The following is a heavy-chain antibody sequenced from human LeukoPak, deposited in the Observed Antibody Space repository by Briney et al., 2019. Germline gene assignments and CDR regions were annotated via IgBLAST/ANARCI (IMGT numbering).Heavy chain of an antibody. D-gene: IGHD3-22*01. CDR2: ISSSGNTI. V-gene: IGHV3-11*04. J-gene: IGHJ4*02. Sequence: GGSLRLSCAASGFTFSDYYMSWIRQAPGKGLEWISYISSSGNTIYYADSVKGRFTISRDNAKNSLFLQMNSLRADDTAVYYCARGQFRLSDFDSSAFDYWGQGTLVTVSS. CDR1: GFTFSDYY. CDR3: ARGQFRLSDFDSSAFDY.